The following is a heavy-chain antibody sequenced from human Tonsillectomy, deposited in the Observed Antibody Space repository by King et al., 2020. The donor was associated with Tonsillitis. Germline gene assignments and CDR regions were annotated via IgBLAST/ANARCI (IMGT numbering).Heavy chain of an antibody. CDR1: GFTFSGSA. V-gene: IGHV3-73*02. CDR3: TRRMPLGWYFDL. CDR2: IRSKANSYAT. J-gene: IGHJ2*01. D-gene: IGHD2-2*01. Sequence: VQLVESGGGLVQPGGSLKLSCAASGFTFSGSAVHWVRQASGKGLEWVGRIRSKANSYATAYAASVKGRFTISRDDSKNTAYLQMSSLETDDTAVYYCTRRMPLGWYFDLWGRGTLVTVSS.